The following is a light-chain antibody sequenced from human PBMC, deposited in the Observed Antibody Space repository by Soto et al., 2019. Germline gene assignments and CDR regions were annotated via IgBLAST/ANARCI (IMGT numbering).Light chain of an antibody. Sequence: EIVMTQSPATLSVSPGERATLSCRASQSVSSNLAWYQQKPGQAPRLLIYGASTRATGIPARFSGSGSGTEFTLTISSLQSEDFAVYYCQQYNNWSPMAFGQGTQGEIK. CDR1: QSVSSN. CDR2: GAS. J-gene: IGKJ1*01. CDR3: QQYNNWSPMA. V-gene: IGKV3-15*01.